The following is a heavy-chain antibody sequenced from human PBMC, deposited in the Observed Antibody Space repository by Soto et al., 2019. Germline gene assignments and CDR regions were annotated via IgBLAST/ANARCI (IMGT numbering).Heavy chain of an antibody. CDR2: IFPTFGTA. J-gene: IGHJ4*02. CDR3: ASERSAQYFDF. V-gene: IGHV1-69*06. Sequence: QVQLVQSGTVVQRRGSSVKVSCQASGGSFSSHGMAWVRQAPGQGLEWMGGIFPTFGTATYAPKFQGRVTITADKSTNTAYMELSSLRSEDTAAYYCASERSAQYFDFWGQGTLITVSS. CDR1: GGSFSSHG. D-gene: IGHD1-26*01.